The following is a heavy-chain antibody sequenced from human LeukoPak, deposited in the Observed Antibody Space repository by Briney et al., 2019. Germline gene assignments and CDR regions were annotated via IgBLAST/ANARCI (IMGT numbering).Heavy chain of an antibody. CDR2: IYTSGST. CDR1: GGSISSSIYY. V-gene: IGHV4-61*02. D-gene: IGHD3-22*01. J-gene: IGHJ3*02. CDR3: ARGHLDGYYDSSGYYLGNAFDI. Sequence: PSETLSLTCTVSGGSISSSIYYWSWIRQPAGTGLEWIGRIYTSGSTNYNPSLKSRVTMSVDTSKNQFSLKLSSVTAADTAVYYCARGHLDGYYDSSGYYLGNAFDIWGQGTMVTVSS.